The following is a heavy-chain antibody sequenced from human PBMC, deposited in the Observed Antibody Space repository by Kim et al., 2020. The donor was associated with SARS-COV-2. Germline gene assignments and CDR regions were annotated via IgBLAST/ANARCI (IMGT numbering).Heavy chain of an antibody. CDR1: GFTFGRYG. CDR3: AKDPTYSEGYSNYYYGVDV. V-gene: IGHV3-30*02. J-gene: IGHJ6*02. D-gene: IGHD1-26*01. Sequence: GGSLRLSCVASGFTFGRYGMHWVRQAPGKGLEWLAVIEYDAGPAMYVDSVRGRFTISRDNAKSTLYLQMNSLGPGDTAIYYCAKDPTYSEGYSNYYYGVDVWGQGTQVTVSS. CDR2: IEYDAGPA.